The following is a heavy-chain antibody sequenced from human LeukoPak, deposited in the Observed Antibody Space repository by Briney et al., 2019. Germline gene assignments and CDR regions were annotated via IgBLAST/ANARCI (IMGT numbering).Heavy chain of an antibody. Sequence: ASVKVSCKASGYTFTSYYMHWVRQAPGRGLEWMGIINPSGGSTSYAQKFQGRVTMTRDTSTSTVYMELSSLRSEDTAVYYCYCGGDIGGFDYWGQGTLVTVSS. CDR2: INPSGGST. V-gene: IGHV1-46*01. CDR3: YCGGDIGGFDY. J-gene: IGHJ4*02. D-gene: IGHD2-21*02. CDR1: GYTFTSYY.